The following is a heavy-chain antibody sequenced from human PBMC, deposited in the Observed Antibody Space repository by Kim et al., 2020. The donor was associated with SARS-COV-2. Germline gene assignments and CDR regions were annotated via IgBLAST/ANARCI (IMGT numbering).Heavy chain of an antibody. V-gene: IGHV3-9*01. Sequence: AHVKGRFTISRDKAKNSLYLQMNRLRPEATALYYCAKAYLDFSAYYYMDVWGKGTTVTVSS. J-gene: IGHJ6*03. CDR3: AKAYLDFSAYYYMDV. D-gene: IGHD6-25*01.